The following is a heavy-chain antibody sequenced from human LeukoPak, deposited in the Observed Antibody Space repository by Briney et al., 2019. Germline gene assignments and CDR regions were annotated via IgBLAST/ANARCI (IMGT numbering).Heavy chain of an antibody. V-gene: IGHV3-23*01. D-gene: IGHD3-22*01. CDR3: AKNYYDSSGLFDY. J-gene: IGHJ4*02. CDR1: GFTFSSYA. Sequence: GGSLRLSCAASGFTFSSYAMSWVRQAPGKGLEWVSAISGSGGSTYYADSVKGRFTISRDNAKNSLHLQMNSLRAEDTAVYYCAKNYYDSSGLFDYWGQGTLVIVSS. CDR2: ISGSGGST.